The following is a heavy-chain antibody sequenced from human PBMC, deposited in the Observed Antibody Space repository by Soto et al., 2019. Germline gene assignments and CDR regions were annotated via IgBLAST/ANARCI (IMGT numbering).Heavy chain of an antibody. D-gene: IGHD2-21*01. Sequence: QVQLVQSGAEVKKPGASVKGSCKASGDTFTDYDIHWVRQAPGQGLEWMGTVNPSGGHTTYAQHFLGRMTMNRDTSTSTLYMELTSLTSEDTAVYYCARGGPAVVVNAALDYWGQGTLVTVSS. CDR3: ARGGPAVVVNAALDY. CDR1: GDTFTDYD. V-gene: IGHV1-46*01. CDR2: VNPSGGHT. J-gene: IGHJ4*02.